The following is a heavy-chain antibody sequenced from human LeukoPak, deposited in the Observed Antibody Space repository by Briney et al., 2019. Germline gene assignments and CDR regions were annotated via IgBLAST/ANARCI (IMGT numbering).Heavy chain of an antibody. CDR1: GFTFGSYA. V-gene: IGHV3-23*01. D-gene: IGHD6-6*01. J-gene: IGHJ4*02. Sequence: GGSLRLSCAASGFTFGSYALTWVRQAPGKGLEWVSAISGSGGSTYYADSVKGRFTISRDNSKNTLYLQMNSLRADDTAVYYCAKTDLTIAARPLDYWGQGTLVTVSS. CDR3: AKTDLTIAARPLDY. CDR2: ISGSGGST.